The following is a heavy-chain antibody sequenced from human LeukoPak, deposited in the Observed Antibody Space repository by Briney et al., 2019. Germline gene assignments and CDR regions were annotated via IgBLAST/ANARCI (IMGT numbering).Heavy chain of an antibody. CDR2: IYYSGST. Sequence: SETLSLTCTVSGGSISSGGYYWSWIRQHPGKGLEWIVYIYYSGSTYYNPSLKSRVTISVDTSKNQFSLKLSSVTAADTAVYYCARRSGMVRGVIITSLPHFDYWGQGTLVTVSS. CDR3: ARRSGMVRGVIITSLPHFDY. V-gene: IGHV4-31*03. D-gene: IGHD3-10*01. CDR1: GGSISSGGYY. J-gene: IGHJ4*02.